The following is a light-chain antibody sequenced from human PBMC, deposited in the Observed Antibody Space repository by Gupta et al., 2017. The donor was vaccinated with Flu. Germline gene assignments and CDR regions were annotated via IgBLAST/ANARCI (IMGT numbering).Light chain of an antibody. CDR1: RLGDKY. CDR3: QAWDSNTVV. Sequence: TCAGDRLGDKYAHWYQHKPGQLLVLFIDQDTKRPACIPERFSDSNYGNTVTLTSRGTQAMDEDNYNCQAWDSNTVVFGGGTKLTVL. CDR2: QDT. J-gene: IGLJ2*01. V-gene: IGLV3-1*01.